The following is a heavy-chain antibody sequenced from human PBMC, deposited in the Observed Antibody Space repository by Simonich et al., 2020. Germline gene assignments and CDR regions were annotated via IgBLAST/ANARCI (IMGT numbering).Heavy chain of an antibody. CDR1: GYTFTVYY. D-gene: IGHD2-21*01. CDR3: ARNGLVGILKAFDI. J-gene: IGHJ3*02. V-gene: IGHV1-2*02. CDR2: INPTSVGP. Sequence: QVQLVQSGAEVKKPGASVKVSCKASGYTFTVYYMHWVRQAPGQGFEWMGVINPTSVGPNYAQKVQGRVTMTRDTSISTAYMELSRLRSDDTAVYYCARNGLVGILKAFDIWGQGTMVTVSS.